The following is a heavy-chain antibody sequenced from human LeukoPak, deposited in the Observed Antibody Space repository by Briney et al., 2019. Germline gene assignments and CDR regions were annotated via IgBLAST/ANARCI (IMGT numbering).Heavy chain of an antibody. J-gene: IGHJ4*02. CDR3: AREGYTMVRGVPHLKAFDY. CDR2: ISGSGGST. Sequence: GGSLRLSCAASGFTFSSYAMSWVRQAPGKGLEWVSAISGSGGSTYYADSVKGRFTISRDNSKNTLYLQMNSLRAEDTAVYYCAREGYTMVRGVPHLKAFDYWSQGTLVTVSS. CDR1: GFTFSSYA. V-gene: IGHV3-23*01. D-gene: IGHD3-10*01.